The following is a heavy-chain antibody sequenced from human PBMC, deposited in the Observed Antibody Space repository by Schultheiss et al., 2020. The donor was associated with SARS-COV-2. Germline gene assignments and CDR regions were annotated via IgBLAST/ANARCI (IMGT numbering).Heavy chain of an antibody. V-gene: IGHV3-74*01. CDR1: GFTFSSHW. CDR2: INTDGSST. J-gene: IGHJ3*02. D-gene: IGHD1/OR15-1a*01. Sequence: GGSLRLSCAPSGFTFSSHWMHWVRQAPGKGLVWVSRINTDGSSTSYADSVKGRFTISRDNAKNSLYLQMNSLRAEDTAVYYCARGGVWNTYAHDAFDIWGQGTMVTVSS. CDR3: ARGGVWNTYAHDAFDI.